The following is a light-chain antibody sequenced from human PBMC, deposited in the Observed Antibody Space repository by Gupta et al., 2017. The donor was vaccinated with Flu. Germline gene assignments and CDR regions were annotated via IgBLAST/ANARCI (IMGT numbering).Light chain of an antibody. Sequence: EIVLTQSTGTLSLSPGDRATLSCRASQNVVSSYLVWYQQKPGQAPRLLIYGSSSRATGTPDRFSGSGSGTDFTLTISRLEPEDFAVYYCQQSDSSRQAFGEGTRVEIK. CDR1: QNVVSSY. V-gene: IGKV3-20*01. CDR2: GSS. CDR3: QQSDSSRQA. J-gene: IGKJ4*01.